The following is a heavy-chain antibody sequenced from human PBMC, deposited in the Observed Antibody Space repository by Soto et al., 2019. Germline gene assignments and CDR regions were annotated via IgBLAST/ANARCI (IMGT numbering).Heavy chain of an antibody. CDR3: TREVVAAGTDWVDP. J-gene: IGHJ5*02. D-gene: IGHD6-13*01. CDR2: IRSKAYGGTT. V-gene: IGHV3-49*03. Sequence: EVQLVESGGGLVQPGRSLRLSCTASGFTFGDYAMSWFRQAPGKGLEWVGFIRSKAYGGTTEYAASVKGRFTISRDDSKSIAYLQMNSLKTEDTAVYFCTREVVAAGTDWVDPWGQGNLVTVSS. CDR1: GFTFGDYA.